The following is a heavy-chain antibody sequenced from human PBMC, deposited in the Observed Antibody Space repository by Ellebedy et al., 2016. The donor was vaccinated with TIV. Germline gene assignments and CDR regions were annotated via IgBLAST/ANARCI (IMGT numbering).Heavy chain of an antibody. D-gene: IGHD4-17*01. J-gene: IGHJ6*02. V-gene: IGHV3-23*01. CDR3: AKTLKDMTTVTTFRYYYCCGMDD. Sequence: GGSLRLSXAASGFTFSSYAMSWVRQAPGKGLEWVSAISGSGGSTYYADSVKGRFTISRDNSKNTLYLQMNSLRAEDTAVYYCAKTLKDMTTVTTFRYYYCCGMDDWGQGTTVTVSS. CDR2: ISGSGGST. CDR1: GFTFSSYA.